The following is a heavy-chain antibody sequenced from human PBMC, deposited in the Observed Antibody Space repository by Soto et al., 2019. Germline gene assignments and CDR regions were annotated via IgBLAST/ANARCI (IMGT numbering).Heavy chain of an antibody. J-gene: IGHJ4*02. CDR2: IYHSGST. V-gene: IGHV4-4*02. Sequence: QVQLQESGPGLVKPSGTLSLTCAVSGGSISSRNWWSWVRQPPGKGLEWIGEIYHSGSTNYNPSLKSRATISVDKSTNHFSRELSSVTAAATAVYYCEPLGYCSGGDCYAAYWGQGTLVTVSS. CDR3: EPLGYCSGGDCYAAY. CDR1: GGSISSRNW. D-gene: IGHD2-15*01.